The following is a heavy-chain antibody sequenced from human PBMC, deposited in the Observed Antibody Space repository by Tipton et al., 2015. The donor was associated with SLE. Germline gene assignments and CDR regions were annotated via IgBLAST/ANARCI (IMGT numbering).Heavy chain of an antibody. CDR1: GFTFSSYE. CDR2: ISSGGSTI. Sequence: AVSGFTFSSYEMNWVRQAPGKGLEWVSYISSGGSTIYYADSVKGRFTISRENAKNSLYLQMNSLRAEDTAVYYCARESYSSSWYDYYYYMDVWGKGTTITVSS. D-gene: IGHD6-13*01. J-gene: IGHJ6*03. CDR3: ARESYSSSWYDYYYYMDV. V-gene: IGHV3-48*03.